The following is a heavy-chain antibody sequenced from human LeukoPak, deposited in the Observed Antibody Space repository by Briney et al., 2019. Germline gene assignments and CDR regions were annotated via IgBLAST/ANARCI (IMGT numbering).Heavy chain of an antibody. CDR3: AKAIGYSYGSYYYMDV. CDR1: GFTFSNYD. Sequence: GGSLRLSCAASGFTFSNYDMSWVRQAPGEGLEWVSTISGSGGSTYYADSVKGRFTISRDNSRDTLYLQMNSLRAADTAVYSCAKAIGYSYGSYYYMDVWGKGTTVTVSS. V-gene: IGHV3-23*01. D-gene: IGHD5-18*01. J-gene: IGHJ6*03. CDR2: ISGSGGST.